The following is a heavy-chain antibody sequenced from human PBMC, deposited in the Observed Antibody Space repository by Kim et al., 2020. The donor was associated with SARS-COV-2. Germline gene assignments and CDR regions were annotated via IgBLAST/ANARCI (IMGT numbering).Heavy chain of an antibody. V-gene: IGHV4-39*01. Sequence: SETLSLTCTVSGGSISSSFNYWGWIRQPPGKGLEWIGCVYHSGCTYDSPSLKSRVTVSVDTSKNQFSLKVTSVTAADTAVYFCARLPHDSSGYVDCWGQGILVTVSS. CDR2: VYHSGCT. J-gene: IGHJ4*02. D-gene: IGHD3-22*01. CDR3: ARLPHDSSGYVDC. CDR1: GGSISSSFNY.